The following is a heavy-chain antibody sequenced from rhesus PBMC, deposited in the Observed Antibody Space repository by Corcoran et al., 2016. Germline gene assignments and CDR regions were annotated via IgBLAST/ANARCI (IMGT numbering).Heavy chain of an antibody. J-gene: IGHJ5-1*01. V-gene: IGHV4S10*01. CDR1: GGSISDSYR. D-gene: IGHD3-16*01. CDR3: ARRSGSYYGGIGSDV. Sequence: QVQLQESGPGVVKPSETLSLTCAFSGGSISDSYRWTWIRQPPGKGLEWIGYISGSSTSPNDSPSLKSRVTISKDTSKNQCSWKLSSVTSADTAGYYGARRSGSYYGGIGSDVWGPGVLVTVSS. CDR2: ISGSSTSP.